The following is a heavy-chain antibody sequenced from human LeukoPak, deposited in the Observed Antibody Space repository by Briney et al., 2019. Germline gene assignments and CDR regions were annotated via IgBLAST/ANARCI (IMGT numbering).Heavy chain of an antibody. CDR2: ISSSGNAI. V-gene: IGHV3-48*02. J-gene: IGHJ3*02. D-gene: IGHD1-26*01. CDR1: GFTFSSYA. Sequence: GRSLRLSCAASGFTFSSYAMHWVRQAPGKRLEWVSYISSSGNAIYYADSVKGRFTISRDNAKNSLYLQMNSLRDEDTAVYYCARGPSGSYIDAFDIWGQGTLVTVSS. CDR3: ARGPSGSYIDAFDI.